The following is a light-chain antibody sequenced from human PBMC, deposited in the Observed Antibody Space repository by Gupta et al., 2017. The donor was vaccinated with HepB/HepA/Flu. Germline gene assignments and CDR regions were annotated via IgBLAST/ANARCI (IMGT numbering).Light chain of an antibody. CDR1: DNNINY. CDR3: QQCHNCPYT. CDR2: RTS. Sequence: PATLCLSLWETATHSVIYSDNNINYLAWYQQKPGQTPRLLIYRTSAWATGVPDRFSGSGSGTEFTLTISSLEPEDVAVYYCQQCHNCPYTFGRGTKVEI. V-gene: IGKV3-11*01. J-gene: IGKJ4*01.